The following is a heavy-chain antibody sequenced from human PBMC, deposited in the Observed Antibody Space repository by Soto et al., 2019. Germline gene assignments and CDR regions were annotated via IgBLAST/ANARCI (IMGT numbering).Heavy chain of an antibody. CDR2: ISYDGSNK. CDR3: AKERRGSSSRHYYYGMDV. V-gene: IGHV3-30*18. D-gene: IGHD6-13*01. CDR1: GFTFSSYV. J-gene: IGHJ6*02. Sequence: GGSLRLSCAASGFTFSSYVMHWVRQAPGKGLEWVAVISYDGSNKYYADSVKGRFTISRDNSKNTLYLQMNSLRAEDTAVYYCAKERRGSSSRHYYYGMDVWGQGTTVTVSS.